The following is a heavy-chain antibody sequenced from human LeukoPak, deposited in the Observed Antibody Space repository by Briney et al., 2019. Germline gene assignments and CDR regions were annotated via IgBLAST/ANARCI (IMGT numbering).Heavy chain of an antibody. Sequence: ASVKVSCKASGYTFTSYGIIWVRQAPGQGLEWMGWISAYSGMTNYAQKFQGRATMTIDISTSTAYMQLSSLRSDDTAVYYCARGGYFYDSSGSGDFYYYGMDVRGQGTTVTVSS. CDR2: ISAYSGMT. CDR1: GYTFTSYG. J-gene: IGHJ6*02. V-gene: IGHV1-18*01. D-gene: IGHD3-22*01. CDR3: ARGGYFYDSSGSGDFYYYGMDV.